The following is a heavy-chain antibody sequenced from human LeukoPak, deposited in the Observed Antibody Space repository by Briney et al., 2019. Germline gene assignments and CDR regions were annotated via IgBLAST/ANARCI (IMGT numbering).Heavy chain of an antibody. CDR3: ARTFYDTLDSDAFDF. D-gene: IGHD2/OR15-2a*01. CDR2: INPDSGGT. J-gene: IGHJ3*01. Sequence: GASVKVSCKASGYIFTGYYMHWVRQAPGQGLEWMGWINPDSGGTNNAQKFQGRVTMTRDTSISTAYMELSRLRSDDTAVYYCARTFYDTLDSDAFDFWGQGTMVIVSS. V-gene: IGHV1-2*02. CDR1: GYIFTGYY.